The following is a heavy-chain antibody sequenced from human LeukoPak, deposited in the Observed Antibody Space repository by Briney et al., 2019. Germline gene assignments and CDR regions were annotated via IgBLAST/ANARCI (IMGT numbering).Heavy chain of an antibody. Sequence: GGSLRLSCATSGFTLRNYAMSWVRQAPGKGLEWVSAISGSDGSTYYADSVKGRFTISRDNAKNSLYLQMNSLRDEDTAVYYCARDSGGSDYWGQGTLVTVSS. CDR3: ARDSGGSDY. D-gene: IGHD3-10*01. V-gene: IGHV3-23*01. CDR2: ISGSDGST. J-gene: IGHJ4*02. CDR1: GFTLRNYA.